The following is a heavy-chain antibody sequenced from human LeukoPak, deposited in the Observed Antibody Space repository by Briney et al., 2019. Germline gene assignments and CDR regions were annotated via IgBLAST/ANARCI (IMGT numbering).Heavy chain of an antibody. CDR2: IYYSGST. CDR1: GGSISSYY. CDR3: ARELGYSSGKYNWFDP. V-gene: IGHV4-59*01. J-gene: IGHJ5*02. Sequence: PSETLSLTCTVSGGSISSYYWSWIRQPPGKGLEWIGYIYYSGSTNYNPSLKSRVTISVDTSKNPLSLEHSSVTAADTAVYYGARELGYSSGKYNWFDPWGQGTLVTVSS. D-gene: IGHD3-10*01.